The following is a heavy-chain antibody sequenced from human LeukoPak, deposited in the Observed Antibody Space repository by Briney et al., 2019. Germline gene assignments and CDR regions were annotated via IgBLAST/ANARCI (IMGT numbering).Heavy chain of an antibody. D-gene: IGHD6-13*01. J-gene: IGHJ5*02. CDR1: GFTFSSYA. V-gene: IGHV3-23*01. CDR3: ARESPVAAVGRSWFDP. Sequence: GGSLRLSCAASGFTFSSYAISWVRQAPGKGLEWVSAISGSGGSTYYADSVKGRFTISRDNSKNTVSLQMNSLRDDDTAVYFCARESPVAAVGRSWFDPWGQGTLVTVSS. CDR2: ISGSGGST.